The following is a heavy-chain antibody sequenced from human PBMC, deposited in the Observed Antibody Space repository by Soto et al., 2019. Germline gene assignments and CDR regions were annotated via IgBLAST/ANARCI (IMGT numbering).Heavy chain of an antibody. J-gene: IGHJ5*02. D-gene: IGHD2-15*01. CDR3: ARVEPHRYCSGGSCYSGWFDP. CDR1: GGSISSYY. CDR2: IYYSGST. Sequence: SETLSLTCTVSGGSISSYYWSWIRQPPGKGLEWIGYIYYSGSTNYNPSLKSRVTISVDTSKNQFSLKLSSVTAADTAVYYCARVEPHRYCSGGSCYSGWFDPWGQGTLVTVSS. V-gene: IGHV4-59*01.